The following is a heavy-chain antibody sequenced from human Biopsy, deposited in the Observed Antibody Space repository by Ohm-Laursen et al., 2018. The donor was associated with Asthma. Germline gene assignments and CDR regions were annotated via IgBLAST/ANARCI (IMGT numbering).Heavy chain of an antibody. CDR2: IHYSGST. Sequence: SQTLSLTCTVSGASIKTDDHYWSWLRQPPGKGLEWFGFIHYSGSTSYNPSLKGGVTISVDTSKSQFSLKLSSATAADTAVYYCARASVAASSNWFDPWGQGTLVTVSS. J-gene: IGHJ5*02. CDR3: ARASVAASSNWFDP. D-gene: IGHD6-19*01. CDR1: GASIKTDDHY. V-gene: IGHV4-30-4*01.